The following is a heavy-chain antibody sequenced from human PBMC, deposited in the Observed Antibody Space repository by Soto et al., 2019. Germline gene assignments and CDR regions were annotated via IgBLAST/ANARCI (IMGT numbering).Heavy chain of an antibody. CDR1: GGSISSYY. J-gene: IGHJ6*02. CDR2: IYTSGST. Sequence: SETLSLTCTVSGGSISSYYWSWIRQPAGKGLEWIGRIYTSGSTNYNPSLKSRVTMSVDTSKNQFSLKLSSVTAADTAVYYCARGYYDILTGHYYYYGMDVWGQGTTVT. D-gene: IGHD3-9*01. CDR3: ARGYYDILTGHYYYYGMDV. V-gene: IGHV4-4*07.